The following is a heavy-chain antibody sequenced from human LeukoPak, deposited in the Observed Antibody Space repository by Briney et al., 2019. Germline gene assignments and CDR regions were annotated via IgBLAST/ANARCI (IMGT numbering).Heavy chain of an antibody. Sequence: SETLSLTCAVYGGSFSGYYWSWIRQPPGKGLEWLGEINHSGSTNYNPSLKSRVTISVDTSKNQFSLKLSSVTAADTAVYYCARVRRAVVAASYYYYYYGMDVWGQGTTVTVSS. CDR2: INHSGST. CDR3: ARVRRAVVAASYYYYYYGMDV. CDR1: GGSFSGYY. V-gene: IGHV4-34*01. J-gene: IGHJ6*02. D-gene: IGHD2-15*01.